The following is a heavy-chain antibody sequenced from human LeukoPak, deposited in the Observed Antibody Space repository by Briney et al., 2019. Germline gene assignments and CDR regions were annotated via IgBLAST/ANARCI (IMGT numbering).Heavy chain of an antibody. CDR1: GFTFSNAW. CDR3: TTGLDSGMGSAFDI. Sequence: GGSLRLSCAASGFTFSNAWMSWVRQAPGKGLEWVGRIKSKTDGGTTDYAAPVKGRFTISRDDSKNTLYLQMNSLKTEDTAVYYCTTGLDSGMGSAFDIWGQGTMVTVSS. V-gene: IGHV3-15*01. J-gene: IGHJ3*02. D-gene: IGHD1-26*01. CDR2: IKSKTDGGTT.